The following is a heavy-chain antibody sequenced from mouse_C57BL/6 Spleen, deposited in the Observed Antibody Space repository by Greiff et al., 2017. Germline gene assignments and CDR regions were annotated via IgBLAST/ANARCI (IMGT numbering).Heavy chain of an antibody. CDR1: GYTFTSYD. D-gene: IGHD3-2*02. CDR3: ARWGSGSYYAMDY. CDR2: IYPRDGST. J-gene: IGHJ4*01. V-gene: IGHV1-85*01. Sequence: VQLQQSGPELVKPGASVKLSCKASGYTFTSYDINWVKQRPGQGLEWIGWIYPRDGSTKYNEKFKGKATLTVDTSSSTAYMELHSLTSEDSAVYFCARWGSGSYYAMDYWGQGTSVTVSS.